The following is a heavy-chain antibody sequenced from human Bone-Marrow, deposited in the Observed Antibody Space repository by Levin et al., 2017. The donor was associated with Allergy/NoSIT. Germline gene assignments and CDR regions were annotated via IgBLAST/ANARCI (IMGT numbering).Heavy chain of an antibody. CDR2: IYHSGST. J-gene: IGHJ4*02. V-gene: IGHV4-61*01. Sequence: SETLSLTCTVSGGSVSSGSYYWSWIRQPPGKGLEWIAYIYHSGSTKYNPSLKSRVTISLDTSRNQFSLRLTSLTAADTAVYYCARGSYFGGLIFDCWGKGTLVTVSS. CDR3: ARGSYFGGLIFDC. D-gene: IGHD4-23*01. CDR1: GGSVSSGSYY.